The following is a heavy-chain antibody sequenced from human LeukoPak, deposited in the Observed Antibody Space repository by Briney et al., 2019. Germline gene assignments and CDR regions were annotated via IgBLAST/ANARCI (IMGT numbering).Heavy chain of an antibody. Sequence: VASVKVSCKASGYTFTGYYMHWVRQAPGQGLEWMGWINPNSGGTNYAQKFQGRVTMTRDTSISTAYMELSRLRSDDTAVYYCARDMVVLGYYYYMDVWGKGTTVTVSS. CDR1: GYTFTGYY. V-gene: IGHV1-2*02. CDR3: ARDMVVLGYYYYMDV. CDR2: INPNSGGT. J-gene: IGHJ6*03. D-gene: IGHD2-15*01.